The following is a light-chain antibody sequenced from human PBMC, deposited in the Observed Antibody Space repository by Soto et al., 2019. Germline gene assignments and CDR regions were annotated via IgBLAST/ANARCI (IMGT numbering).Light chain of an antibody. CDR2: AAS. J-gene: IGKJ4*01. CDR3: QQYNSFPRT. V-gene: IGKV1-12*01. CDR1: QAASTW. Sequence: DIQMTQSPSFVSASVGDRVTITCRASQAASTWLAWYQQKPGDAPKLLIYAASTLQSGVPSRFSGSGSGTDFTLTIRSLQPEDFATYYCQQYNSFPRTFGGGTKVDIK.